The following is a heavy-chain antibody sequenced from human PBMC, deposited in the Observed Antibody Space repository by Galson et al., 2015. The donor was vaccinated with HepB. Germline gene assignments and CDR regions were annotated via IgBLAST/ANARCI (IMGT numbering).Heavy chain of an antibody. CDR1: GYTLTELS. Sequence: SVKVSCKVSGYTLTELSMHWVRQAPGKGLEWMGGFDPEDGETIYAQKFQGRVIMTEGTSTDTAYMELSSLRSEDTAVYYCATSLVRAGGYYDSSGYYHRLDYWGQGTLVTVSS. D-gene: IGHD3-22*01. CDR2: FDPEDGET. CDR3: ATSLVRAGGYYDSSGYYHRLDY. V-gene: IGHV1-24*01. J-gene: IGHJ4*02.